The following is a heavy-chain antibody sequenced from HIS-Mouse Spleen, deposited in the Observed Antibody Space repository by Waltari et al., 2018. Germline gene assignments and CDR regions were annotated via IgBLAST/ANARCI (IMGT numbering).Heavy chain of an antibody. Sequence: QVQLVQSGAEVKKPGASVKVSCKASGYTFTSYDINCGQQANGQGLEWMGWMNPNKGNTGYAQKCQGRVTMTRNTSISPAYMELSSLRSEDTAVYYCARGHDYSNYFDYWGQGTLVTVSS. D-gene: IGHD4-4*01. CDR1: GYTFTSYD. V-gene: IGHV1-8*01. CDR3: ARGHDYSNYFDY. J-gene: IGHJ4*02. CDR2: MNPNKGNT.